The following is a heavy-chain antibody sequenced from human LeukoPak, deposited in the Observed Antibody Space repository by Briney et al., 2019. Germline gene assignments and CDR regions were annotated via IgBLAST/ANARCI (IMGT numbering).Heavy chain of an antibody. V-gene: IGHV6-1*01. CDR3: VRDLNASGWE. CDR1: GDSVSSNSAA. CDR2: TYYRSRWYT. D-gene: IGHD6-19*01. Sequence: SQTLSLTCAISGDSVSSNSAAWNWIRQSPSRGLEWLVRTYYRSRWYTEYAVSVKSRITISPDTSKNQFPLHLNSVNPEDTALYYCVRDLNASGWEWGRGTLVTVSS. J-gene: IGHJ4*02.